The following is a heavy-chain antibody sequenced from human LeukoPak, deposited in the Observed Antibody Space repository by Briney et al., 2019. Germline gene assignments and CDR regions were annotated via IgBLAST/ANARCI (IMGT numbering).Heavy chain of an antibody. Sequence: ASVKVSCKASGYSFTDYDFSWVGQAPGQGPEWLGWVSIYNDNTNYAREFQDRITMTTGISTSTAYMELKSLTSDDTAVYFCARTGHYQFDSWGQGTLVTVSS. CDR2: VSIYNDNT. D-gene: IGHD3-9*01. V-gene: IGHV1-18*01. CDR1: GYSFTDYD. CDR3: ARTGHYQFDS. J-gene: IGHJ4*02.